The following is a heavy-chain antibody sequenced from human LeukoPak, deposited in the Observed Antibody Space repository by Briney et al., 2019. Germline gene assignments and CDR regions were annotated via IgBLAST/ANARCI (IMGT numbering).Heavy chain of an antibody. CDR3: ARDSRPTTYCSGGSCYHYYYGMDV. J-gene: IGHJ6*02. Sequence: PSETLSLTCAVYGGSFSGYYWSWLRQPPGKGLEWIGEINHSGSTNYNPSLKSRVTISVDTSKNQFSLKLSSVTAADTAVYYCARDSRPTTYCSGGSCYHYYYGMDVWGQGTTVTVSS. CDR1: GGSFSGYY. CDR2: INHSGST. V-gene: IGHV4-34*01. D-gene: IGHD2-15*01.